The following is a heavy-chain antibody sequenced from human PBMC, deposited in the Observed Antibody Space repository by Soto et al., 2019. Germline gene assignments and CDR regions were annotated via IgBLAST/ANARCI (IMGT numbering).Heavy chain of an antibody. D-gene: IGHD3-10*01. CDR3: AKDSNVLLWFENPKGWLDV. J-gene: IGHJ6*04. V-gene: IGHV3-23*01. Sequence: PGGSLRLSCAASGFTFSSYAMSWVRQAPGKGLEWVSAISGSGGSTYYADSVKGRFTISRDNSKNTLYLQMNSLRAEDTAVYYCAKDSNVLLWFENPKGWLDVWGKGTTVTVSS. CDR2: ISGSGGST. CDR1: GFTFSSYA.